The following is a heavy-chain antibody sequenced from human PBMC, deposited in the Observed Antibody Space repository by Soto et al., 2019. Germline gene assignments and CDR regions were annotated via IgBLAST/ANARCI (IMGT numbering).Heavy chain of an antibody. CDR3: ARDAYSSGWTSGSYYPDAFDI. V-gene: IGHV6-1*01. D-gene: IGHD6-19*01. Sequence: SQTLSLTCAISGDSVSSNSAAWNWIRQSPSRGLEWLGRTYYRSKWYNDYAVSVKSRITINPDTSKNQFSLQLNSVTPEDTAVYYCARDAYSSGWTSGSYYPDAFDIWGQGTMVTVSS. J-gene: IGHJ3*02. CDR1: GDSVSSNSAA. CDR2: TYYRSKWYN.